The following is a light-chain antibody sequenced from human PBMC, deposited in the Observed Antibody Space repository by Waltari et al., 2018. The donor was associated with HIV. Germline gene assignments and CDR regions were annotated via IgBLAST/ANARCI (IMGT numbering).Light chain of an antibody. V-gene: IGLV2-14*03. CDR2: AVT. Sequence: QSALTQPASVSGSPGQSITISCPGTNNDIGGYNYVSWYQKHPGKAPKLILYAVTSWPSGVSNRFSGSKSATTASLTISGLQAEDESDYYCTSYTSSSTWVFGGGTKLTVL. CDR1: NNDIGGYNY. J-gene: IGLJ3*02. CDR3: TSYTSSSTWV.